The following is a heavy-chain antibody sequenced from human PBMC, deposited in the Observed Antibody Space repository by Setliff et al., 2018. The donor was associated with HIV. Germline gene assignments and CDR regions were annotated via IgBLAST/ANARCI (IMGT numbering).Heavy chain of an antibody. J-gene: IGHJ4*02. V-gene: IGHV4-4*09. CDR2: IYSSGST. CDR3: ARILISYGSGTHKYFDY. Sequence: SETLSLTCTVSGGSISSYYWSWIRQPPGKGLEWLGHIYSSGSTNYNPSLKSRVTISVDTSKNQFSLKLYSVTAADTAVYYCARILISYGSGTHKYFDYWGQGTVVTVSS. CDR1: GGSISSYY. D-gene: IGHD3-10*01.